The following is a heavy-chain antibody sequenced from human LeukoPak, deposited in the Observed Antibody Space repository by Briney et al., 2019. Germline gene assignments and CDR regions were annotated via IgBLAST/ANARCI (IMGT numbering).Heavy chain of an antibody. CDR2: ISSSSSTI. J-gene: IGHJ4*02. V-gene: IGHV3-48*01. D-gene: IGHD3-16*02. CDR3: ARDPLYDYVWGSHRYFDY. Sequence: GGSLRLSCAASGFTFSSYSMNWVRQAPGKGLEWVSYISSSSSTIYYADSVKGRCTISRDNAKNSLYLQMNSLRAEDTAVYFCARDPLYDYVWGSHRYFDYWGQGILVTVSS. CDR1: GFTFSSYS.